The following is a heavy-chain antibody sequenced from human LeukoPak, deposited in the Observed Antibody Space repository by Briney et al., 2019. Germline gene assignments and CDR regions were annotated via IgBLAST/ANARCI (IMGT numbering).Heavy chain of an antibody. CDR2: IYYSGST. D-gene: IGHD3-22*01. CDR1: GYSISSGYY. CDR3: ARGGWEYYDSKDYFDY. J-gene: IGHJ4*02. V-gene: IGHV4-38-2*02. Sequence: SETLSLTCTVSGYSISSGYYWGWIRQPPGKGLEWIGSIYYSGSTYYDPSLKSRVTISVDTSKNQFPLKLSSVTAADTAVYYCARGGWEYYDSKDYFDYWGQGTLVTVSS.